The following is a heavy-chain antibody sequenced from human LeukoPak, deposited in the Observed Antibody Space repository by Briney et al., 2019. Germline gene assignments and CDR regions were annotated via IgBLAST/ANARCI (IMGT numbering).Heavy chain of an antibody. CDR3: AKCPLYYYYMDV. Sequence: PGGSLRLSCAASGITFSSYAMSWVRQAPGKGLEWVSVMSGSGDSIYYAESVKGRFTISRDNSKNTLYLQMNSLRGEDTAVYYCAKCPLYYYYMDVWGKGTTVTVPS. CDR1: GITFSSYA. CDR2: MSGSGDSI. J-gene: IGHJ6*03. V-gene: IGHV3-23*01.